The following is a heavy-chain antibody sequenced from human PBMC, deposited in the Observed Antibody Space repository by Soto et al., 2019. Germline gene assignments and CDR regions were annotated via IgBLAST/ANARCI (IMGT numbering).Heavy chain of an antibody. CDR1: GFTFRSYV. V-gene: IGHV3-30*19. CDR3: ARWGTTGGLDV. Sequence: QVQLVESWGGVVQPGTSLRLSCVGSGFTFRSYVIHWVRQAPGKGPEWVALTSYDGSNKYYDDSVKGRFTISRDNSRNTVDLQMDSLRLDDTALYYCARWGTTGGLDVWGQGTLVSVSS. D-gene: IGHD3-16*01. J-gene: IGHJ4*02. CDR2: TSYDGSNK.